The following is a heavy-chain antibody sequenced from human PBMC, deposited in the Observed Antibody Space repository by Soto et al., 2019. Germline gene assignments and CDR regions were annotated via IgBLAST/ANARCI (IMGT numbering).Heavy chain of an antibody. J-gene: IGHJ4*02. D-gene: IGHD2-8*01. CDR3: ARLMGTSFDL. V-gene: IGHV3-15*01. Sequence: PGGSLRLSCAASGFTFSNAWMSWVRQAPGKGLEWVGRIKSKTDGGTTDYAAPVKGRFTISRDDSKNSLSLQMNSLKTEDTAVYFCARLMGTSFDLWGQGTLVTVSS. CDR2: IKSKTDGGTT. CDR1: GFTFSNAW.